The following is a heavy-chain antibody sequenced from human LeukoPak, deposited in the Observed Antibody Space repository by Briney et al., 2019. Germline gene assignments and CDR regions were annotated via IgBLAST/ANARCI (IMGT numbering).Heavy chain of an antibody. J-gene: IGHJ4*02. CDR3: ASGRSYYYGSGEGY. CDR1: GFTFSSYA. CDR2: ISYDGSNK. V-gene: IGHV3-30*01. Sequence: GGSLRLSCAASGFTFSSYAMHWVRQAPGKGLEWVAVISYDGSNKYYADSVKGRFTISRDNSKNTLYLQMNSLRAEDTAVYYCASGRSYYYGSGEGYWGQGTLVTVSS. D-gene: IGHD3-10*01.